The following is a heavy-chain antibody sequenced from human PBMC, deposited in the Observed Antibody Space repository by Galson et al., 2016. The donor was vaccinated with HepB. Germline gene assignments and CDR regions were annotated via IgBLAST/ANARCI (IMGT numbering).Heavy chain of an antibody. CDR3: ARQKIQSGGYCCDAFDI. J-gene: IGHJ3*02. CDR2: ICHGGNT. D-gene: IGHD2-21*02. V-gene: IGHV4-4*02. Sequence: SETLSLTCVVSGGSISTINWWSWVRQPPGKGLEWIGEICHGGNTNYNPSLKSRVTLSVDKSRDQFSLKLISVTAGDTAVYYCARQKIQSGGYCCDAFDIWGQGTMVTVSS. CDR1: GGSISTINW.